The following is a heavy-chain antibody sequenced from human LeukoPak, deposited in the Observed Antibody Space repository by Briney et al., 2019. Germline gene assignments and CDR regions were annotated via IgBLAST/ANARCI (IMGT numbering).Heavy chain of an antibody. CDR1: GYTFTSYG. Sequence: ASVKVSCKASGYTFTSYGISWGRQAPGQGLEWMGWISAYNGNTNYAQKLQGRVTMTTDTSTSTADMELRSLRSDDTAVYYCAREGYYDILTGYLSIEDYWGQEPWSPSPQ. D-gene: IGHD3-9*01. CDR2: ISAYNGNT. J-gene: IGHJ4*01. CDR3: AREGYYDILTGYLSIEDY. V-gene: IGHV1-18*01.